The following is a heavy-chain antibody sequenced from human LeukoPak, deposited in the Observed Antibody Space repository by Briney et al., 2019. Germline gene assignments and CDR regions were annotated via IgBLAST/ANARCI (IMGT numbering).Heavy chain of an antibody. J-gene: IGHJ4*02. Sequence: DSVKGRFTISRDNAKNSLYLQMNSLRAEDTAVYYCARDAGGYSSSSGDYWGQGTLVTVSS. V-gene: IGHV3-7*01. CDR3: ARDAGGYSSSSGDY. D-gene: IGHD6-6*01.